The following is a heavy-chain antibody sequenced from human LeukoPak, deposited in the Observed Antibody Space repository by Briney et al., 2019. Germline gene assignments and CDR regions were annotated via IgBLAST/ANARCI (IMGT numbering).Heavy chain of an antibody. CDR3: ARLEYSSGWYVY. CDR2: IYYSGST. J-gene: IGHJ4*02. V-gene: IGHV4-59*01. D-gene: IGHD6-19*01. Sequence: SETLSLTCSVSGGSMSRYYWSWIRQPPGKGLEWIGYIYYSGSTSYNPSLKSRVTTSVDTSKKEFSLKLSSVTAADTAVYFCARLEYSSGWYVYWGQGTLVTVSS. CDR1: GGSMSRYY.